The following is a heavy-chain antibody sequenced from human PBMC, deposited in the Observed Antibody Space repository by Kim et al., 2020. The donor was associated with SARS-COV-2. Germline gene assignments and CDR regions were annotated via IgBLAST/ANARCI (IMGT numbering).Heavy chain of an antibody. CDR3: ARGGEYCSGGSCPPPLSAWFDP. CDR2: IYHSGST. J-gene: IGHJ5*02. V-gene: IGHV4-30-2*01. Sequence: SETLSLTCAVSGGSISSGGYSWSWLRQPPGKGLEWIGYIYHSGSTYYNPSLKSRVTISVDRSKNQFSLKLSSVTAADTAVYYCARGGEYCSGGSCPPPLSAWFDPWGQGTLVTVSS. CDR1: GGSISSGGYS. D-gene: IGHD2-15*01.